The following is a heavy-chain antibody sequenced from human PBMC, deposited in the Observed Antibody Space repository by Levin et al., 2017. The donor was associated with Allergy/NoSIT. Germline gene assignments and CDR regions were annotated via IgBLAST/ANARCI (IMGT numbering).Heavy chain of an antibody. CDR3: ARGIVSGYDYGFLDY. Sequence: KAGGSLRLSCAASGFTFSSYSMNWVRQAPGKGLEWVSSISSSSSYIYYADSVKGRFTISRDNAKNSLYLQMNSLRAEDTAVYYCARGIVSGYDYGFLDYWGQGTLVTVSS. D-gene: IGHD5-12*01. J-gene: IGHJ4*02. CDR1: GFTFSSYS. CDR2: ISSSSSYI. V-gene: IGHV3-21*01.